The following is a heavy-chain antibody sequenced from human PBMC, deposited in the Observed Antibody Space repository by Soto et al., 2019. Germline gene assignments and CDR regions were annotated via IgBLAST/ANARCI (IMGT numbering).Heavy chain of an antibody. V-gene: IGHV3-21*01. CDR1: GFTFSNYP. J-gene: IGHJ4*02. CDR2: ISSTTNYI. Sequence: PGGSLRLSCAASGFTFSNYPMSWVRQAPGKGLEWVSSISSTTNYIYYADSMKGRFTVSRDNAKNSVYLEMNSLSAEDTALYYCARESEDLTSNFDYWGQGTLVTAPQ. CDR3: ARESEDLTSNFDY.